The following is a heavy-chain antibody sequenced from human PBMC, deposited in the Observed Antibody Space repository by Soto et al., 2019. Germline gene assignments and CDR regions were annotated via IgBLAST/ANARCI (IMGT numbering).Heavy chain of an antibody. CDR3: ARGVGYCSGGSCPPAAFDI. CDR2: IYYSGST. D-gene: IGHD2-15*01. CDR1: GGSISSGGYY. J-gene: IGHJ3*02. Sequence: SETLSLTCTVSGGSISSGGYYWSWIRQHPGKGLEWIGYIYYSGSTYYNPSLKSRVTISVDTSKNQFSLKLSSVTAADTAVYYCARGVGYCSGGSCPPAAFDIWGQGTMVTVSS. V-gene: IGHV4-31*03.